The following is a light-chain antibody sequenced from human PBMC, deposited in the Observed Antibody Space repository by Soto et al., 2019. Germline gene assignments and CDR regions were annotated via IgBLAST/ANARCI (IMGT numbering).Light chain of an antibody. CDR2: AAS. CDR3: HQTYSFPPA. J-gene: IGKJ2*01. CDR1: QSISNY. V-gene: IGKV1-39*01. Sequence: DIQMTQSPSSLSASVGDSVTITCRASQSISNYVNWYQHKLGKAPTLLIYAASVQQSGAPSKFSRSGSGTDFTLTITSLQPEDFAVYYCHQTYSFPPAFGQGTKLDI.